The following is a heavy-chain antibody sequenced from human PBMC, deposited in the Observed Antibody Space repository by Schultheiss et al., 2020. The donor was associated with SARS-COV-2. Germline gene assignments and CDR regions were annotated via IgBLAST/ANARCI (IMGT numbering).Heavy chain of an antibody. V-gene: IGHV1/OR15-3*02. CDR1: GYTFTGYY. J-gene: IGHJ6*02. Sequence: ASVKVSCKASGYTFTGYYMHWVRQAPGQGLEWMAWISTGNGNVKYSQRFEDRVTITRDTSASTAYMELSSLRSEDTAVYYCARGSSPDYYYYGMDVWGQGTTVTVSS. CDR3: ARGSSPDYYYYGMDV. CDR2: ISTGNGNV. D-gene: IGHD6-6*01.